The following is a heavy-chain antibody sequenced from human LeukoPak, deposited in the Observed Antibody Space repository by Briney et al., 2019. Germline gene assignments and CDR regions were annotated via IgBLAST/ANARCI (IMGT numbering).Heavy chain of an antibody. CDR3: AAFWSGYSRVYYFDY. CDR2: IYYSGST. J-gene: IGHJ4*02. Sequence: SETLSLTCTVSGGSISSGGYYWSWIRQHPGKGLEWIGYIYYSGSTYYNPSLKSRVTISVDTSKNLFSLKLSSVTAADTAVYYCAAFWSGYSRVYYFDYWGQGTLVTVSS. V-gene: IGHV4-31*03. D-gene: IGHD3-3*01. CDR1: GGSISSGGYY.